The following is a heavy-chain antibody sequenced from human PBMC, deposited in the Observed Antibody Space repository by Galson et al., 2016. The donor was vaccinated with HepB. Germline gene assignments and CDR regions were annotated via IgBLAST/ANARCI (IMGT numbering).Heavy chain of an antibody. CDR3: ARAGAEVTSQFDS. Sequence: SVKVSCKASGYMFANYAINWVRQAPGQGLEWLGWISNNNENTNYAQTVQGRVTLTTDTSTSTAYMELRDLTSGDTAVYYCARAGAEVTSQFDSWGQGTQVIVSS. J-gene: IGHJ4*02. D-gene: IGHD2-21*02. V-gene: IGHV1-18*01. CDR2: ISNNNENT. CDR1: GYMFANYA.